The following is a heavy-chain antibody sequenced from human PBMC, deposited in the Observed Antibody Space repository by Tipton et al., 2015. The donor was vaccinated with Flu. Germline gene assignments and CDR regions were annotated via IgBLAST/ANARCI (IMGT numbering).Heavy chain of an antibody. V-gene: IGHV4-34*01. CDR3: ARAMVRAYYFDY. CDR1: VGSFSGYY. D-gene: IGHD3-10*01. CDR2: INHSGST. J-gene: IGHJ4*02. Sequence: TLSLTCAVYVGSFSGYYWNWIRQPPGKGLEWIGEINHSGSTNYNPSLKSRVTISVDTSKNQFSLKLSSVTAADTAVYYCARAMVRAYYFDYWGQGTLVTVSS.